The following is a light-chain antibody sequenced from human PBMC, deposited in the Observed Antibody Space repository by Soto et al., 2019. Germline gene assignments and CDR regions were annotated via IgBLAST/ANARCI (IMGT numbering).Light chain of an antibody. CDR3: QQYNNWWT. CDR1: QSVSSS. V-gene: IGKV3-15*01. CDR2: GAS. Sequence: EIMMTQSPATLSVSPGERAALSCRASQSVSSSLAWYQQKPGQAPRLLIYGASTRATGIPARFSGSGSGTEFNLTINSLQSEDFAVYYCQQYNNWWTFGQGTKVEI. J-gene: IGKJ1*01.